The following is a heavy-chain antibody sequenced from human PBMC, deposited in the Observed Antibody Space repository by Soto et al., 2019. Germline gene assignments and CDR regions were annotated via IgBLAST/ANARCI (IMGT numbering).Heavy chain of an antibody. V-gene: IGHV3-66*01. CDR2: IYSGGST. J-gene: IGHJ4*02. Sequence: PGGSLRLSCAASGFTVSSNYMSWVRQAPGKGLEWVSVIYSGGSTYYAGSVKGRFTISRDNSKNTLYLQMNSPRAEDTAVYYCARASRNYYDSSGYLYYFDYWGQGT. CDR1: GFTVSSNY. D-gene: IGHD3-22*01. CDR3: ARASRNYYDSSGYLYYFDY.